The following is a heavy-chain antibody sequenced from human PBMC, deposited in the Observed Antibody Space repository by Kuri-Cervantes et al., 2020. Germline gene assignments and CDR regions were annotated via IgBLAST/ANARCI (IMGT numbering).Heavy chain of an antibody. D-gene: IGHD2-2*01. CDR2: ISYDGSNK. J-gene: IGHJ4*02. CDR3: ARLLSSIVVVPAVPFDY. Sequence: GGSLRLSCAASGFTFSSYAMHWVRQAPGKGLEWVAVISYDGSNKYYADSVKGRFTISRDNSKNTLYLQMNSLRAEDTAVYYCARLLSSIVVVPAVPFDYWGQGTLVTVLL. CDR1: GFTFSSYA. V-gene: IGHV3-30-3*01.